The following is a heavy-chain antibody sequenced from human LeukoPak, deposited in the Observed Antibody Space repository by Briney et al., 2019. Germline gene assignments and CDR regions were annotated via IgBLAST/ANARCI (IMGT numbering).Heavy chain of an antibody. CDR3: ARTQYYYDRLFFDY. CDR2: IYYSGST. V-gene: IGHV4-39*07. D-gene: IGHD3-22*01. CDR1: GGSISSSSYY. J-gene: IGHJ4*02. Sequence: SETLSLTCTVSGGSISSSSYYWGWIRQPPGKGLEWIGSIYYSGSTNYNPSLKSRVTISVDTSKNQFSLKLSSVTAADTAVYYCARTQYYYDRLFFDYWGQGTLVTVSS.